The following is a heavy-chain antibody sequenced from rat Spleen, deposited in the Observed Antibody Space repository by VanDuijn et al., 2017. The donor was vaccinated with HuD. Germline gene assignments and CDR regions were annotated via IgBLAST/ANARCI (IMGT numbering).Heavy chain of an antibody. CDR1: GSSFSDYA. CDR2: ISYDGGST. J-gene: IGHJ3*01. Sequence: EVQLVESGGKLVQPGNSLKLSCAASGSSFSDYAMAWVRQAPTKGLEWVASISYDGGSTYYRDSVKGRFTISRDNAKSTLYLQMDSLRSEDTATYYCARRRGGYSGGNWFAYWGQGTLVTVSS. CDR3: ARRRGGYSGGNWFAY. V-gene: IGHV5S23*01. D-gene: IGHD1-11*01.